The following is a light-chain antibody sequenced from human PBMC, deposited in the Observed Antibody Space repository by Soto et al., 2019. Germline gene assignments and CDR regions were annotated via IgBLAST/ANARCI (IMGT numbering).Light chain of an antibody. CDR2: HVS. V-gene: IGKV2-30*02. Sequence: DVVVTQSPLSLPVTLGQPASISCRSSQSLIHSDGNTYLHWFQQRPGQSPRRLIYHVSIRDSGVPDIFSDSGSGTDFTLEISRVEAEDVGVYYCMQGRHWPYTFGPGTTVDIK. CDR3: MQGRHWPYT. J-gene: IGKJ3*01. CDR1: QSLIHSDGNTY.